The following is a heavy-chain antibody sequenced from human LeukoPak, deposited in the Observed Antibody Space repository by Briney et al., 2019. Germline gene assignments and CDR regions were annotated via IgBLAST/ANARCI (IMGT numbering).Heavy chain of an antibody. CDR2: MNPNSGNT. D-gene: IGHD3-3*01. CDR3: ARAYYDFWSGYPYYFDY. V-gene: IGHV1-8*03. Sequence: ASVKVSCKASGYTFTSYDINWVRQATGQGLEWMGWMNPNSGNTGYAQKFQGRVTITRNTSISTAYMELSSLRSEDTAVYYCARAYYDFWSGYPYYFDYWGQGTLVTVSS. CDR1: GYTFTSYD. J-gene: IGHJ4*02.